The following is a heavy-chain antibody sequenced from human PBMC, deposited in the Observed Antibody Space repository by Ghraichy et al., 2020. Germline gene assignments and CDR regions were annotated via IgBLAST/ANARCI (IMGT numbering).Heavy chain of an antibody. D-gene: IGHD2-8*01. CDR3: AKDQGRGGSIQVHATLYYYFYGLDA. CDR1: GFTFSDYA. J-gene: IGHJ6*02. Sequence: GGSLRLSCAASGFTFSDYAMSWVRQAPGKGLEWVSSFSLSGGRTYYAESVKGRFTISGDNSENTLYLQMDGLRTEDTAVYYCAKDQGRGGSIQVHATLYYYFYGLDAWGQGTTVTVSS. CDR2: FSLSGGRT. V-gene: IGHV3-23*01.